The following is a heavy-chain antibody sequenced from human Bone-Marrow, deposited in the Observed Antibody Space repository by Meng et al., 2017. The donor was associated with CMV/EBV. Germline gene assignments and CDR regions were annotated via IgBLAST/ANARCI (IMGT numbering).Heavy chain of an antibody. V-gene: IGHV1-69*04. D-gene: IGHD6-13*01. CDR2: IIPMLNIA. CDR3: AREEGSSWLRTTVAPNWFDP. J-gene: IGHJ5*02. CDR1: GDSFRRYD. Sequence: SVKVSCKASGDSFRRYDITWVRQAPGQGLECMEKIIPMLNIADHAQKFQGRVTITTDESTSTAYMELSSLRAEDTAVYYCAREEGSSWLRTTVAPNWFDPWGQGTLVTVSS.